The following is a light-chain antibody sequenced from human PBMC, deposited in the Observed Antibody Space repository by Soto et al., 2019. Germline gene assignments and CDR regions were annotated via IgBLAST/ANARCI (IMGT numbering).Light chain of an antibody. CDR3: QQYGSSPLT. CDR1: QSVSSSY. V-gene: IGKV3-20*01. J-gene: IGKJ4*01. Sequence: IVLTQSPGTLLLSPGERACLSCRARQSVSSSYLATYQQKPGQAHWLLIYGASSRATGIPDRFSGSRFGTEFTLTSSRREPEDFAVYYCQQYGSSPLTFGGGTKVDIK. CDR2: GAS.